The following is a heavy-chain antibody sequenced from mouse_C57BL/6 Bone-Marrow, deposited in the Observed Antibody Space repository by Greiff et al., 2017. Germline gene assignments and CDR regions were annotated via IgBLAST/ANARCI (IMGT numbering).Heavy chain of an antibody. Sequence: QVQLQQPGPELVKPGASVKISCKASGYAFSSSWMNWVKQRPGKGLEWIGRIYPGDGDTNYNGKFKGKATLTADNSSSTAYMQLSSLTSEDAAVYFCARGGYDAWFAYWGQGTLVTVSA. CDR3: ARGGYDAWFAY. J-gene: IGHJ3*01. D-gene: IGHD2-2*01. CDR2: IYPGDGDT. V-gene: IGHV1-82*01. CDR1: GYAFSSSW.